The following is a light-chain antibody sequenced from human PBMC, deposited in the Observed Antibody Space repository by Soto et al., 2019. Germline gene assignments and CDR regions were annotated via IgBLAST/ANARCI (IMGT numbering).Light chain of an antibody. Sequence: IRITQSRSTLSGSVGERVTITCRASQTISSWLAWYQQKPGKAPKLLIYKASTLKSGVPSRFSGSGSGTEFTLTISSRQPADVATYYCQHYNRYSEAFGQGTKVDIK. CDR2: KAS. CDR3: QHYNRYSEA. J-gene: IGKJ1*01. V-gene: IGKV1-5*03. CDR1: QTISSW.